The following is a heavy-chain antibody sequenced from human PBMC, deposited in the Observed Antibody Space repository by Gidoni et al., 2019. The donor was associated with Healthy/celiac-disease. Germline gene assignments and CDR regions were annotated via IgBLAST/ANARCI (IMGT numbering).Heavy chain of an antibody. J-gene: IGHJ3*02. D-gene: IGHD6-19*01. CDR3: ARDLRAVAGTGYDAFDI. Sequence: QVQLVQSGAEVKKPGASVKVSCKASGYTFTGYYMHWVRQAPGQGLEWMGWINPNSGGTNYAQKFQGWVTMTRDTSISTAYMELSRLRSDDTAVYYCARDLRAVAGTGYDAFDIWGQGTMVTVSS. V-gene: IGHV1-2*04. CDR1: GYTFTGYY. CDR2: INPNSGGT.